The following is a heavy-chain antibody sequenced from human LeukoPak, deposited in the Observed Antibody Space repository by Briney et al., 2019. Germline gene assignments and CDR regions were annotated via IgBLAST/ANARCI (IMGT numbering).Heavy chain of an antibody. J-gene: IGHJ6*02. Sequence: SETLSLTCTVSGGSVSSGSYYWSWIRQPPGKGLEWIGYNYYSGSTNYNPSLKSRVTISVDTSKHQFSLKLSSVTAADTAVYYCARDRVVRGVIILYGMDVWGQGTTVTVSS. CDR2: NYYSGST. CDR1: GGSVSSGSYY. V-gene: IGHV4-61*01. CDR3: ARDRVVRGVIILYGMDV. D-gene: IGHD3-10*01.